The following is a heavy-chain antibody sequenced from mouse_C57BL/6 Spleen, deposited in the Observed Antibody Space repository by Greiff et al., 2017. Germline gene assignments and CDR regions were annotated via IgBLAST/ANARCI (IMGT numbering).Heavy chain of an antibody. J-gene: IGHJ3*01. D-gene: IGHD2-4*01. CDR3: ARGYYDYERFAY. CDR1: GFSLSTFGMG. CDR2: IWWDDDK. Sequence: QVQLKESGPGILQPSQTLSLTCSFSGFSLSTFGMGVGWIRQPSGKGLEWLAHIWWDDDKYYNPALKSRLTISKDTSQNQVFLKIANVDTADTATYYCARGYYDYERFAYWGQGTLVTVSA. V-gene: IGHV8-8*01.